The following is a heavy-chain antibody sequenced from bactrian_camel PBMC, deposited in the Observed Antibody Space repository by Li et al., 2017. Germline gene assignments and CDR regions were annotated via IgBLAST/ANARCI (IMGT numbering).Heavy chain of an antibody. Sequence: VQLVESGGGLVQSGGSLRLSCVVSEYTFGTYAVGWFRQVPGKEREGVAQLYTAGRSTYYADSVKGRFTITRDNAKNTVYLQLNGLKTEDTAMYYCASETLYFRLLNWGQGTQVTVS. D-gene: IGHD1*01. CDR2: LYTAGRST. CDR3: ASETLYFRLLN. CDR1: EYTFGTYA. V-gene: IGHV3S31*01. J-gene: IGHJ4*01.